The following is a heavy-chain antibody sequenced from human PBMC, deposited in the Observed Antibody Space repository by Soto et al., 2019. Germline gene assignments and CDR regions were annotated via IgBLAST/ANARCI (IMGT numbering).Heavy chain of an antibody. CDR2: INANDGNT. V-gene: IGHV1-18*04. CDR1: GYIFIHYY. D-gene: IGHD4-17*01. J-gene: IGHJ6*03. Sequence: GASVKVSCKASGYIFIHYYIHWVRQAPGQGLEWMGRINANDGNTNYAQKLQGRVTMTTDTSTSTAYMELRSLRSDDTAVYYCARVGTVTTELDYYYYMDVWGKGTTVTVSS. CDR3: ARVGTVTTELDYYYYMDV.